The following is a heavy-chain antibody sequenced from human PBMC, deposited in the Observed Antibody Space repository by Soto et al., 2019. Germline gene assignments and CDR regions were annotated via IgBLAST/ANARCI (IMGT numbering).Heavy chain of an antibody. CDR2: ISSSSSTI. Sequence: GGSLRLSCAASGFTFSSYSMNWVRQAPGKGLEWVSYISSSSSTIYYADSVKGRFTISRGNAKNSLYLQINSLRDEDTAVYYCARDMVRFLEWLNYYYGMDVWGQGTTVTVSS. CDR3: ARDMVRFLEWLNYYYGMDV. D-gene: IGHD3-3*01. V-gene: IGHV3-48*02. J-gene: IGHJ6*02. CDR1: GFTFSSYS.